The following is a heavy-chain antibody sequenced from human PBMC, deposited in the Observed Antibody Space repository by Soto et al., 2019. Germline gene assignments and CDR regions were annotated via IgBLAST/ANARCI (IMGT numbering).Heavy chain of an antibody. D-gene: IGHD3-22*01. CDR2: IYYGGGT. CDR3: ARLVMIAIPGIYYMDV. Sequence: PSETLSLTCTVSGGSINDYYWSWIRQSPGKGLEWIGYIYYGGGTSYKPSLRSRVTMSADTSKSQFSLKLSTVTAADTAVYWCARLVMIAIPGIYYMDVWGKGTTVTVSS. V-gene: IGHV4-59*08. J-gene: IGHJ6*03. CDR1: GGSINDYY.